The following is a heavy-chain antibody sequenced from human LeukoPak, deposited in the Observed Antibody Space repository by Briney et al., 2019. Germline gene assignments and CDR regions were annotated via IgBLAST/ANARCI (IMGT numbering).Heavy chain of an antibody. CDR2: IYHSRST. V-gene: IGHV4-38-2*02. CDR3: ARGDNWNEFDY. Sequence: PSETLSLTCTVSGYSISSGYYWGWIRQPPGKGLVWIGSIYHSRSTNYNPSLKSRVTISVDKSKNQFSLKLSSVIAADTAVYYCARGDNWNEFDYWGQGTLVTVSS. J-gene: IGHJ4*02. CDR1: GYSISSGYY. D-gene: IGHD1-1*01.